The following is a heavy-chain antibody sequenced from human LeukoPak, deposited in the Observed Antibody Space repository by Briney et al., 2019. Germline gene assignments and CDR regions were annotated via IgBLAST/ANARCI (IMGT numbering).Heavy chain of an antibody. J-gene: IGHJ4*02. V-gene: IGHV4-61*01. CDR2: IYYSGST. CDR3: ARQGAYSGSPFDY. CDR1: GGSISSSSYY. D-gene: IGHD1-26*01. Sequence: SETLSLTCTVSGGSISSSSYYWSWIRQPPGKGLEWIGYIYYSGSTNYNPSLKSRVTISVDTSKNQFSLKLSSVTAADTAVYYCARQGAYSGSPFDYWGQGTLVTVSS.